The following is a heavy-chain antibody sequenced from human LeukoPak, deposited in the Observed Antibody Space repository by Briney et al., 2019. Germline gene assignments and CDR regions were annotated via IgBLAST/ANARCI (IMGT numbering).Heavy chain of an antibody. J-gene: IGHJ5*02. CDR1: GGSFSGYY. D-gene: IGHD6-13*01. CDR3: ARDVRSLAAGTLNWFDP. V-gene: IGHV4-34*01. CDR2: INHSGST. Sequence: PSETLSLTCAVYGGSFSGYYWSWIRQPPGKGLEWIGEINHSGSTNYNPSLKSRVTISVDTSKNQFSLKLSSVTAADTAVYYCARDVRSLAAGTLNWFDPWGQGTLVTVSS.